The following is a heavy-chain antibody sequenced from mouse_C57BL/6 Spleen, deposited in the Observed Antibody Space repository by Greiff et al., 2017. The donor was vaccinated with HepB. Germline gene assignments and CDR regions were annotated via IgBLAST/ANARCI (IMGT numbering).Heavy chain of an antibody. Sequence: EVQLQQSGAELVRPGASVKLSCTASGFNIKDYYMHWVKQRPEQGLEWIGRIDPEDGDTEYAPKFQGKATMTADTSSDTAYLQLSSLTSEDTAVYYWTTPYSNPRYFDVWGTGTTVTVSS. D-gene: IGHD2-5*01. V-gene: IGHV14-1*01. CDR2: IDPEDGDT. CDR3: TTPYSNPRYFDV. J-gene: IGHJ1*03. CDR1: GFNIKDYY.